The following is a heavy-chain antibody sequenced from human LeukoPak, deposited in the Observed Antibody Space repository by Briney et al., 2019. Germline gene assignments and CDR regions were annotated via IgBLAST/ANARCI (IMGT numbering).Heavy chain of an antibody. V-gene: IGHV3-74*01. J-gene: IGHJ3*02. D-gene: IGHD6-13*01. CDR2: MNSDGSST. CDR3: AKDHGGIAI. CDR1: GFTFSSYW. Sequence: GGSLRLSCAASGFTFSSYWMHWVRQAPGKGLVWVSRMNSDGSSTSYADSVKGRFTISRDNSKNTLYLQMNSLRAEDTAVYYCAKDHGGIAIWGQGTMVTVSS.